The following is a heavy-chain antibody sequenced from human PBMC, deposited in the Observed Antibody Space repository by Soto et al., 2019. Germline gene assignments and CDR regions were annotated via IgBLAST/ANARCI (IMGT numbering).Heavy chain of an antibody. CDR2: IYPGDSDT. CDR1: GYSFTSYW. V-gene: IGHV5-51*01. J-gene: IGHJ6*02. CDR3: ARQLRGYSYGYYYSGMDV. Sequence: PGESLKISCKGSGYSFTSYWIGWVRQMPGKGLEWMGIIYPGDSDTRYSPSFQGQVTISADKSISTAYLQWSSLKASDTAMYYCARQLRGYSYGYYYSGMDVWGQGTTVTVSS. D-gene: IGHD5-18*01.